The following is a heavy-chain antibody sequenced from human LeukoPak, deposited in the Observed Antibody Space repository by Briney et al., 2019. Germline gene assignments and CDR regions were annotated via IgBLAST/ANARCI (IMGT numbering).Heavy chain of an antibody. J-gene: IGHJ4*02. CDR2: IDANNGDT. Sequence: ASVKISCKASGYTFRGNYIHWLRQAPGQGLEWMGWIDANNGDTKSAQKLQGRVTMTTDTSTSTAYMELRSLRSDDTAVYYCARDQGIVVVPAATIDYWGQGTLVTVSS. CDR1: GYTFRGNY. CDR3: ARDQGIVVVPAATIDY. D-gene: IGHD2-2*01. V-gene: IGHV1-18*04.